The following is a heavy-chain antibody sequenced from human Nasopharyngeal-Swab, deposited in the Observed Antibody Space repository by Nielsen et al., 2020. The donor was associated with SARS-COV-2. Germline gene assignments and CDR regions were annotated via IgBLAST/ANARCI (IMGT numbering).Heavy chain of an antibody. Sequence: SETLSLTCTVSGGSISSYHWGWMRQPPGKGLEWIGSIYYTGKTYYNPSLKSRVTMSVDTSKNQFALKLSSVTVADTAMYYCGYCSTTFCYGAYFHHWGQGTLVTVSS. J-gene: IGHJ1*01. CDR2: IYYTGKT. CDR1: GGSISSYH. CDR3: GYCSTTFCYGAYFHH. V-gene: IGHV4-39*01. D-gene: IGHD2-2*01.